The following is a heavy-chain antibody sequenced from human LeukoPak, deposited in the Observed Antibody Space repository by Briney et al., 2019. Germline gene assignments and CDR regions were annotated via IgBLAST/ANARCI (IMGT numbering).Heavy chain of an antibody. V-gene: IGHV1-69*05. CDR3: ARDMGRRSYYYYYMDV. CDR2: IIPIFGTA. CDR1: GGTFSSYA. J-gene: IGHJ6*03. Sequence: SVKVSCKASGGTFSSYAISWVRQALGQGLEWMGGIIPIFGTANYAQKFQGRVTITTDESTSTAYMELSSLRSEDTAVYYCARDMGRRSYYYYYMDVWGKGTTVTVSS.